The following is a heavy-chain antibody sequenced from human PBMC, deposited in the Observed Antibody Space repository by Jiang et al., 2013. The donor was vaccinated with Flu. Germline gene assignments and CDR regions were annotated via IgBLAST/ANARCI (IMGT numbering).Heavy chain of an antibody. V-gene: IGHV4-39*01. J-gene: IGHJ4*02. CDR2: IYYSGST. CDR1: GGSISSSSYY. Sequence: LVKPSETLSLTCTVSGGSISSSSYYWGWIRQPPGKGLEWIGSIYYSGSTYYNPSLKSRVTISVDTSKNQFSLKLSSVTAADTAVYYCASHIVLMVYASLWGQGTLVTVSS. CDR3: ASHIVLMVYASL. D-gene: IGHD2-8*01.